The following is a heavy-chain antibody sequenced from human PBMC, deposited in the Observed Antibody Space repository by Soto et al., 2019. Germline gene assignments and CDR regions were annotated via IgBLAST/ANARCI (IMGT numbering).Heavy chain of an antibody. J-gene: IGHJ5*02. V-gene: IGHV4-59*08. Sequence: QLQESGPGLVKPSETLSLTCTVSGDSISNSYWSWIRQPPGKGLEWLGYIYYSGSTNYNPSLKSRVAISVDSSKSQFSLKLWSVTAANTATYYCARLPRWGGFDPWGQGTLVTVSS. CDR3: ARLPRWGGFDP. D-gene: IGHD3-16*01. CDR2: IYYSGST. CDR1: GDSISNSY.